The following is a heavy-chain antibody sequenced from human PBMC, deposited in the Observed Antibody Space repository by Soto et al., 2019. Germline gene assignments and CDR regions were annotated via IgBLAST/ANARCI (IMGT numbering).Heavy chain of an antibody. CDR3: ARASPPGYYYDSSGYYFY. V-gene: IGHV1-3*01. Sequence: ASVKVSCKASGYTFTSYAMHWVRQAPGQRLEWMGWINAGNGNTKYSQKFQGRVTITRDTSASTAYMELSSLRSEDTAVYYCARASPPGYYYDSSGYYFYWGQGTLVTVSS. J-gene: IGHJ4*02. D-gene: IGHD3-22*01. CDR1: GYTFTSYA. CDR2: INAGNGNT.